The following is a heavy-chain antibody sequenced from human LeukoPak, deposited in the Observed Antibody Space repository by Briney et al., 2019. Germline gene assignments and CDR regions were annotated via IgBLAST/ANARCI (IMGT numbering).Heavy chain of an antibody. CDR2: IDYRGGT. V-gene: IGHV4-61*01. D-gene: IGHD5-12*01. CDR3: AKDVAISYCEAGAYWRQTDAFDY. J-gene: IGHJ3*01. Sequence: PSETLSLTCSVSGASVYSDSSYWTWIRQAPGKGLEWIGYIDYRGGTKYNASLKGRVTISLETSKNQFSLTLKSVIAADTAVDYCAKDVAISYCEAGAYWRQTDAFDYWGQGKMVTVSS. CDR1: GASVYSDSSY.